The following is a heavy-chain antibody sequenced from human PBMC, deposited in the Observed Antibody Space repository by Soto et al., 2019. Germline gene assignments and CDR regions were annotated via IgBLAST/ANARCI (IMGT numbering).Heavy chain of an antibody. J-gene: IGHJ4*02. CDR1: GYTFTSYD. D-gene: IGHD4-17*01. V-gene: IGHV1-18*01. Sequence: ASVKVSCKASGYTFTSYDINWVQQAPGQGLEWMGWISAYNGNTNYAQKLQGRVTMTTDTSTSTAYMELRSLRSDDTAVYYCARALDYQDCFYDYWGQGTLVTVSS. CDR3: ARALDYQDCFYDY. CDR2: ISAYNGNT.